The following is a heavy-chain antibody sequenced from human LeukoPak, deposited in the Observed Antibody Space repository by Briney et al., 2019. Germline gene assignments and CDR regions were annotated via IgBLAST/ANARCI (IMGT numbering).Heavy chain of an antibody. J-gene: IGHJ5*02. V-gene: IGHV4-39*01. CDR3: ARHDNPGLDYGFWSGYYSAGGFDP. CDR1: GGSISSSSYY. CDR2: IYYSGIT. Sequence: PSETLSLXCTVSGGSISSSSYYWVWIRQPPGKGLEWIGSIYYSGITYYNPSLKSRVTISVDTSKNQFSLKLSSVTAADTAVYYCARHDNPGLDYGFWSGYYSAGGFDPWGQGTLVTVSS. D-gene: IGHD3-3*01.